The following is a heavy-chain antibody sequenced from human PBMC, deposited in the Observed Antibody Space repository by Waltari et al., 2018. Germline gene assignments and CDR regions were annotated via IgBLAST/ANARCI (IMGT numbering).Heavy chain of an antibody. CDR3: AREYCSGGSCYFLGDAFDI. V-gene: IGHV4-61*02. J-gene: IGHJ3*02. D-gene: IGHD2-15*01. CDR2: IYTSGST. Sequence: QVQLQESAPGLVKPSRTLSLTCTVSGGSISSGRYHCSWLRQPAGTGLEWIGRIYTSGSTNYNPSLKSRVTISVDTSKNQFSLKLSSVTAADTAVYYCAREYCSGGSCYFLGDAFDIWGQGTMVTVSS. CDR1: GGSISSGRYH.